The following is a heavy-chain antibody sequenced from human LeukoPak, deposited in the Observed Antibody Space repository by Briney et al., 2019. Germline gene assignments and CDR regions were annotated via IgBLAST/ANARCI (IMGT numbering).Heavy chain of an antibody. CDR3: ARVYPSGGYDY. CDR1: GYTFTSYY. CDR2: INPSGGST. J-gene: IGHJ4*02. V-gene: IGHV1-46*01. D-gene: IGHD1-26*01. Sequence: ASVKVSCKASGYTFTSYYMHWVRQAPGQALERMGIINPSGGSTSYAQKFQGRVTMTRGTSTSTVYMELSSLRSEDTAVYYCARVYPSGGYDYWGQGTLVTVSS.